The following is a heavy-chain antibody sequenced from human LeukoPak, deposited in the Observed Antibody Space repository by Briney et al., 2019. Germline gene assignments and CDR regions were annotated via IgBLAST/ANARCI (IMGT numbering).Heavy chain of an antibody. J-gene: IGHJ4*02. Sequence: SETLSLTCAVYGGSFSGYYWSWIRQPPGKGLEWIGEINHSGSTNYNPSLTSRVTISVDTSKNQFSLKLSSVTAADTAVYYCARGYGSGSYYGNWGQGTLVTVSS. CDR1: GGSFSGYY. CDR3: ARGYGSGSYYGN. V-gene: IGHV4-34*01. D-gene: IGHD3-10*01. CDR2: INHSGST.